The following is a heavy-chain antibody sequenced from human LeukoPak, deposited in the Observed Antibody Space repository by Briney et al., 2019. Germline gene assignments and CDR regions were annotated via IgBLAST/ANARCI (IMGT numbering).Heavy chain of an antibody. CDR3: ARAVVTYYYMDV. V-gene: IGHV3-30*04. J-gene: IGHJ6*03. CDR2: ISYDGSNK. D-gene: IGHD4-23*01. CDR1: GFTFSSYA. Sequence: GGSLRLSCAASGFTFSSYAMHWVRQAPGKGLEWVAVISYDGSNKYYADSVKGRFTISRDNSKNTLYPQMNSLRAEDTAVYYCARAVVTYYYMDVWGKGTTVTVSS.